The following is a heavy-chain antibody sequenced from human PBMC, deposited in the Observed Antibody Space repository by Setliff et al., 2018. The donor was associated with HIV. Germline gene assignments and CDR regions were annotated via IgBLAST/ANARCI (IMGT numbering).Heavy chain of an antibody. V-gene: IGHV4-61*09. J-gene: IGHJ5*01. CDR2: AYTTGTT. CDR1: GGSITRGSYY. Sequence: SETLSLTCSVSGGSITRGSYYWTWIRQPAGKGLEWIGHAYTTGTTDYSPSLKSRVTISLDTSKNQVSLKLSSVTAADTAVYYCTRGPRGIGPRPDWLDSWGQGTQVTVSS. CDR3: TRGPRGIGPRPDWLDS. D-gene: IGHD6-6*01.